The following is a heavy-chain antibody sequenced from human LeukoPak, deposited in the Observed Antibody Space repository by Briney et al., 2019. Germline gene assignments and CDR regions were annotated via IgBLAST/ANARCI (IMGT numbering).Heavy chain of an antibody. D-gene: IGHD6-13*01. CDR2: IYTSGST. J-gene: IGHJ4*02. V-gene: IGHV4-4*07. CDR3: ASTSSSWFSFDY. CDR1: GGSISSYY. Sequence: SETLSLTCTVSGGSISSYYWSWIRQPAGKGLEWIGRIYTSGSTNYNPSLKSRVIMSVDTSKNQFSLKLSSVTAADTAVYYCASTSSSWFSFDYWGQGTLVTVSS.